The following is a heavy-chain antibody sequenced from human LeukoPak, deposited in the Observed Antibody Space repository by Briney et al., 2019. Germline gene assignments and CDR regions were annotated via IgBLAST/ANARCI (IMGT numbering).Heavy chain of an antibody. CDR3: ATSSGYKNH. J-gene: IGHJ4*02. Sequence: SETLSLTCTVSGGSISSRSYYWGWIRQPPGKGLEWIGSIYYSGSTYYNPSLKSRVTISVDTSKNQFSLKLSSVTAADTAVYYCATSSGYKNHWGQGTLVTVSS. D-gene: IGHD3-22*01. CDR1: GGSISSRSYY. CDR2: IYYSGST. V-gene: IGHV4-39*07.